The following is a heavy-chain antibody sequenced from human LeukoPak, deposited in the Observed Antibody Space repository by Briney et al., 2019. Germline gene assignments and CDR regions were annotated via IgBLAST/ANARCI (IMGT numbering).Heavy chain of an antibody. CDR1: GGSFSGYY. D-gene: IGHD3-22*01. V-gene: IGHV4-34*01. CDR2: INHSGSI. J-gene: IGHJ4*02. CDR3: AKRHDSSGTAGYYFDY. Sequence: SETLSLTCAVYGGSFSGYYWSWIRQPPGKGLEWIGEINHSGSINYNPSLKSRVTISVDTSKNQFSLKLSSVTAADTAVYYCAKRHDSSGTAGYYFDYWGQGTLVTVSS.